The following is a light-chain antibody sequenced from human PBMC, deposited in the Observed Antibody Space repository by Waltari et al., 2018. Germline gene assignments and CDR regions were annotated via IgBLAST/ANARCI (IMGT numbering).Light chain of an antibody. V-gene: IGLV2-11*01. CDR3: CSYAGP. J-gene: IGLJ2*01. Sequence: QSALTQPRSVSGSPGQSVAISCTGTSSDVGGYNYGSWYQQHPGKAPKLMIYDVTKRPSGVPDRFSGSKSGNTASLTISGLQADDEADYYCCSYAGPFGGGTKLTVL. CDR2: DVT. CDR1: SSDVGGYNY.